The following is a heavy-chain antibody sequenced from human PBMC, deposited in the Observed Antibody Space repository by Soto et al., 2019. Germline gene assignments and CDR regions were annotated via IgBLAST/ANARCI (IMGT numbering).Heavy chain of an antibody. CDR3: ARGKLPNIYYYYGMDV. CDR1: GGSISSYY. Sequence: SETLSLTCTVSGGSISSYYWSWIRQPPGKGLEWIGYIYYSGSTNYNPSLKSRVTISVDTSKNQFSLKLSSVTAADTAVYYCARGKLPNIYYYYGMDVWGQGTNVTVSS. D-gene: IGHD1-1*01. V-gene: IGHV4-59*01. CDR2: IYYSGST. J-gene: IGHJ6*02.